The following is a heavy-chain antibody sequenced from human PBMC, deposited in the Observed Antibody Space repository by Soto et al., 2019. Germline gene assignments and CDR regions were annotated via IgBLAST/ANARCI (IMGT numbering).Heavy chain of an antibody. V-gene: IGHV3-66*01. D-gene: IGHD5-18*01. Sequence: GGSLRLSCAASGFTVSSVYMTWVRQAPGKGLEWLSTVYSSGSTYYADSVKGRFIISRDNSKNTLLLQMNNLRVEDTAMYYCARDPGYRNGMDVWGQGTTVTVSS. J-gene: IGHJ6*02. CDR2: VYSSGST. CDR3: ARDPGYRNGMDV. CDR1: GFTVSSVY.